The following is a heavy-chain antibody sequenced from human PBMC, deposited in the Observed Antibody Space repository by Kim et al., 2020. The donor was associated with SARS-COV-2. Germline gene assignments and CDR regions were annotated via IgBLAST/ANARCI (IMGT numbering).Heavy chain of an antibody. CDR1: GGSFSGYY. CDR2: INHSGST. D-gene: IGHD2-21*02. Sequence: SETLSLTCAVYGGSFSGYYWSWIRQPPGKGLEWIGEINHSGSTNYNPSLKSRVTISVDTSKNQFSLKLSSVTAADTAVYYCASGVSVVTAIPGPGMDVWGQGTTVTVSS. CDR3: ASGVSVVTAIPGPGMDV. J-gene: IGHJ6*02. V-gene: IGHV4-34*01.